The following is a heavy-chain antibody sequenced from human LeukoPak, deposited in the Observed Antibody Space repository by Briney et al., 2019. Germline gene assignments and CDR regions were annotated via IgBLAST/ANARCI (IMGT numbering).Heavy chain of an antibody. CDR1: GFTVSSNY. Sequence: PGGSLRLSCAASGFTVSSNYMSWVRQAPGKGLEWVSVIYSGGSTNYADSVKGRFTISRDNSKNTLYLQMNSLRAEDTAAYYCATLSGSYSFGYWGQGTLVTVSS. D-gene: IGHD1-26*01. CDR2: IYSGGST. J-gene: IGHJ4*02. CDR3: ATLSGSYSFGY. V-gene: IGHV3-53*01.